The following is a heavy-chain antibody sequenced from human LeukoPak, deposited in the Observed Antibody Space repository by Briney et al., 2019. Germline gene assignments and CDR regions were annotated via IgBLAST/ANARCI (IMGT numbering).Heavy chain of an antibody. CDR3: ERELSPIAYSRFAGEFDP. D-gene: IGHD6-13*01. CDR1: GFTFSSYA. V-gene: IGHV3-23*01. CDR2: ISGSGGST. Sequence: GGSLRLSCAASGFTFSSYAMSWVRQAPGKGLEWVSAISGSGGSTYYADSVKGRFTISRDNAKNSLYLQMNSLRAEDTAVYYCERELSPIAYSRFAGEFDPWGQGTLVTVSS. J-gene: IGHJ5*02.